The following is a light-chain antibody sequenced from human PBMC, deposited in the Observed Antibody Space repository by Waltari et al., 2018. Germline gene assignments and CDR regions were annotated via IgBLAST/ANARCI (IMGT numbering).Light chain of an antibody. Sequence: DIQMTQSPSTLPASVGARVAITFRASQSISSWLAWYQQKPGKAPKLVIYDASSLESGVPSRFSGSGSGTEFTLTISSLQAEDVAVYYCQQYYSTPYTFGQGTKLEIK. V-gene: IGKV1-5*01. J-gene: IGKJ2*01. CDR1: QSISSW. CDR3: QQYYSTPYT. CDR2: DAS.